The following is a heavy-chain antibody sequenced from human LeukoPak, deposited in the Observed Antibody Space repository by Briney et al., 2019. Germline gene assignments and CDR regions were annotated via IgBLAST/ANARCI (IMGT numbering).Heavy chain of an antibody. Sequence: PSETLSLTCTVSGGSISSSSYYWGWIRQPPGKGLECIGSIYYNGRTFYNPSLKSRVTISVDTSKNQFSLKLTSVTAADTAVYYCARHGMGSRYPWGQGTLVTVSS. CDR3: ARHGMGSRYP. D-gene: IGHD6-13*01. J-gene: IGHJ5*02. CDR1: GGSISSSSYY. CDR2: IYYNGRT. V-gene: IGHV4-39*01.